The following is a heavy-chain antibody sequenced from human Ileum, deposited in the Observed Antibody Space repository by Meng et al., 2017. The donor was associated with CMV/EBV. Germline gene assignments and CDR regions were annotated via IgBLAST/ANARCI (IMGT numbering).Heavy chain of an antibody. V-gene: IGHV4-39*07. CDR1: GGSISSSSYY. CDR2: IYYSGST. CDR3: ARAIVLMVYAENWFDP. Sequence: QLQLQESGPGLVKPSETLSLTCTVPGGSISSSSYYWGWIRQPPGKGLEWIGSIYYSGSTYYNPSLKSRVTISVDTSKNQFSLKLSSVTAADTAVYYCARAIVLMVYAENWFDPWGQGTLVTVSS. J-gene: IGHJ5*02. D-gene: IGHD2-8*01.